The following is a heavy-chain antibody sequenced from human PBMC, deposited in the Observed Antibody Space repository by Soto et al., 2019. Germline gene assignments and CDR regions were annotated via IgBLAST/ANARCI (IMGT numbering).Heavy chain of an antibody. CDR1: GGGNVRDYR. CDR2: IIPKLGSA. V-gene: IGHV1-69*13. CDR3: ARYSMFIYSGYDGAHDY. D-gene: IGHD5-12*01. Sequence: SVKVSCKASGGGNVRDYRTTWVRRAPGQGLEWMGGIIPKLGSANYAQNFQGRVTVTADASTNTVYMELRSLRSDDTAVYYCARYSMFIYSGYDGAHDYWGQRTLVTGSS. J-gene: IGHJ4*02.